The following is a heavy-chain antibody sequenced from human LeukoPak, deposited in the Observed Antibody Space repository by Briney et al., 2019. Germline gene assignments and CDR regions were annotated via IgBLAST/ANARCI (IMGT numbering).Heavy chain of an antibody. CDR1: GFTFTSYA. CDR2: ISGSGDSTYYEST. Sequence: PGGSLRLSCAASGFTFTSYAMSWVRQAPGKGLEWVSAISGSGDSTYYESTYYADSVKGRFTISRDNSKNTLYLQMNSLRAEDTAVYYCAKLLSNSGRFLYWGQGTLVTASS. V-gene: IGHV3-23*01. D-gene: IGHD4-23*01. J-gene: IGHJ4*02. CDR3: AKLLSNSGRFLY.